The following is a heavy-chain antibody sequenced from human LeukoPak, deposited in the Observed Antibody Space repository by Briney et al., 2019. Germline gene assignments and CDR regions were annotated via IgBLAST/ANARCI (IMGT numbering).Heavy chain of an antibody. CDR3: AKQWSQAGQPMCYFDY. CDR2: IYSGGST. V-gene: IGHV3-53*05. J-gene: IGHJ4*02. D-gene: IGHD3-3*01. Sequence: GGSLRLSCAASGFTVSSNYMSWVRQAPGRGLEWVSVIYSGGSTYYADSVKGRFTISRDNSKNTLYLQMNSLRAEDTAVYYCAKQWSQAGQPMCYFDYWGQGTLVTVSS. CDR1: GFTVSSNY.